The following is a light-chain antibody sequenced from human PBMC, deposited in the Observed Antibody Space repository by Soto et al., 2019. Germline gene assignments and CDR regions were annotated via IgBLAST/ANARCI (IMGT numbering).Light chain of an antibody. J-gene: IGKJ1*01. V-gene: IGKV1-5*01. Sequence: DIQVTQSPPTLSASVGDRVTITCRASQTISTWMAWYQQKPGKAPKLLVYDASTLQSGVASRFSGSGSGTEFTLIISGLQPDDSATYSCLQYHNLWAFGQGTKVDIK. CDR1: QTISTW. CDR2: DAS. CDR3: LQYHNLWA.